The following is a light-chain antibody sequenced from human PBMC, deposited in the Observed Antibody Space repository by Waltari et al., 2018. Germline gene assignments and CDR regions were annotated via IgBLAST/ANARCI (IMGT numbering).Light chain of an antibody. J-gene: IGKJ5*01. V-gene: IGKV1-39*01. CDR2: TAS. CDR3: QQSYASLIT. CDR1: QTINTC. Sequence: DIQMTQSPSSLSASIGDRVTITCRASQTINTCLNWYQQKPGKAPKLLIYTASSLPSGVPSRFSGSGSGTDFTLTISSLEPEDFATYYCQQSYASLITFGQGTRLDIK.